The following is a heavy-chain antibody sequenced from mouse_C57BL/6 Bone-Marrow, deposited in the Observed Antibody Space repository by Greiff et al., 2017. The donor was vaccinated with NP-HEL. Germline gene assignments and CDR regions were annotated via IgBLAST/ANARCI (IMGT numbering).Heavy chain of an antibody. CDR1: GFTFSDYG. Sequence: EVHLVESGGGLVKPGGSLKLSCAASGFTFSDYGMHWVRQAPEKGLEWVAYISSGSSTIYYADTVKGRFTISRDNAKNTLFLQMTSLRSEDTAMYYCAKGGRGYYDYKFAYWGQGTLATVSA. CDR2: ISSGSSTI. J-gene: IGHJ3*01. V-gene: IGHV5-17*01. D-gene: IGHD2-4*01. CDR3: AKGGRGYYDYKFAY.